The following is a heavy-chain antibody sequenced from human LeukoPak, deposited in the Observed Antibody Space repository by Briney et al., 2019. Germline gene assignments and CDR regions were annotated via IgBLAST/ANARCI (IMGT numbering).Heavy chain of an antibody. CDR1: GFTFSSYG. V-gene: IGHV3-30*02. Sequence: GGSLRLSCAASGFTFSSYGMHWVRQAPGKGLEWVAFIGYDGSNKYYADSVKGRFTISRDNSKNTLYLQMNSLRAEDTAVYYCIVLEPVPGRPPLSPSGPKGGSSLFDYWGQGTLVTVSS. CDR3: IVLEPVPGRPPLSPSGPKGGSSLFDY. J-gene: IGHJ4*02. CDR2: IGYDGSNK. D-gene: IGHD2-2*01.